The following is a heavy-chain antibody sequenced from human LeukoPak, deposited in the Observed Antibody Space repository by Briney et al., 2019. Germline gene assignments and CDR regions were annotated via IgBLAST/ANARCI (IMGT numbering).Heavy chain of an antibody. J-gene: IGHJ4*02. CDR2: IYYSGST. CDR3: ARGDHDSSGWYWAFDY. V-gene: IGHV4-59*01. Sequence: SETLSLTCTVSGGSISSYFWSWLRQPPPKGLEGMGYIYYSGSTNYNPSLKRRVTISVDTSKNQSSLKLSSVTAADTPVYYCARGDHDSSGWYWAFDYWGQGTLVTVSS. CDR1: GGSISSYF. D-gene: IGHD6-19*01.